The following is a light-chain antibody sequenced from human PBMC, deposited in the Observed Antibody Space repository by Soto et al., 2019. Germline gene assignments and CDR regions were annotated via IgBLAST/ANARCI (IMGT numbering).Light chain of an antibody. CDR3: QQDGSLPRT. CDR1: QSVTSSY. CDR2: GAS. V-gene: IGKV3-20*01. J-gene: IGKJ1*01. Sequence: EIVLTQSPGTLSLSPGERATLSCRAIQSVTSSYLAWYQQKPGQAPRLLMYGASSRATGIPDRFSGSGSGTDFTLTITRLEPEDFAVYYCQQDGSLPRTFGQGTKVEIK.